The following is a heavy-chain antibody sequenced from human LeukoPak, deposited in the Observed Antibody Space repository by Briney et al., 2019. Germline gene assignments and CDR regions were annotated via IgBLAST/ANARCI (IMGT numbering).Heavy chain of an antibody. CDR3: AREARVGGALPY. CDR1: GFTFSDYW. J-gene: IGHJ4*02. Sequence: QPGGSLRLSCAASGFTFSDYWMHWVRQAPGKGLVWVSRINTDGTFIRHADSVQGRFTISRDAAKNTLFLQMNSLRAEDTAVYYCAREARVGGALPYWGQGVLVTVSA. D-gene: IGHD2-2*01. CDR2: INTDGTFI. V-gene: IGHV3-74*01.